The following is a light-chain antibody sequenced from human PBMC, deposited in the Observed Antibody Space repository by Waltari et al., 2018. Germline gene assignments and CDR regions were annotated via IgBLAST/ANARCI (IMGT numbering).Light chain of an antibody. J-gene: IGKJ5*01. CDR2: GAS. CDR3: QQYGSSPPT. Sequence: DIVLTQSHGTLSLSPGERATLSCRASQSVSSSYLAWYQQKPGQAPRLLIYGASSRATGIPDRFSGSGSGTDFTLTISRLEPEDFAVYYCQQYGSSPPTFGQGTRLEIK. CDR1: QSVSSSY. V-gene: IGKV3-20*01.